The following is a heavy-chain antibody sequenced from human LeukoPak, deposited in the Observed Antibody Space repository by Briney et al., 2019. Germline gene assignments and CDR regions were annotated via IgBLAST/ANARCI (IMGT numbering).Heavy chain of an antibody. Sequence: SVKVSCKASGGTFSSYTISWVRQAPGQGLEWMERIIPILGIANYAQKFQGRVTITADKSTSTAYMELSSLRSEDTAVYYCAIDCSSTSCYQGNVYWGQGTLVTVSS. J-gene: IGHJ4*02. D-gene: IGHD2-2*01. CDR1: GGTFSSYT. CDR3: AIDCSSTSCYQGNVY. CDR2: IIPILGIA. V-gene: IGHV1-69*02.